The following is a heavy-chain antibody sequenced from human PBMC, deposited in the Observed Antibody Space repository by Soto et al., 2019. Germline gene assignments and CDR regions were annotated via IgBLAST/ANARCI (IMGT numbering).Heavy chain of an antibody. D-gene: IGHD3-22*01. CDR2: IIPTLSIL. CDR1: VGTFDMYA. V-gene: IGHV1-69*18. CDR3: AIGPYTMTGSYFAL. J-gene: IGHJ4*02. Sequence: QVQGVQSGAEVTKPGSSVKVSCRVSVGTFDMYALTWVRQAPGQGLEWMGTIIPTLSILKYAKKFQGRVTITAGGSTSTTYLELSRLRSDDTALYYCAIGPYTMTGSYFALWGQGTLVTVSA.